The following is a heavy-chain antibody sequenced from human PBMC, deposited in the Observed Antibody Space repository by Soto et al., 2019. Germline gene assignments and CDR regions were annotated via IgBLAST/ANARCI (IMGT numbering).Heavy chain of an antibody. Sequence: GGSLRLSCAASGFTFSSYGMHWVRQAPGNGLEWVAVISYDGSNKYYADSVKGRFTISRDNSKNTLYLQMNSLRAEDTAVYYCAKSRLLWFGVGPNWFDPWGQGTLVTVSS. CDR2: ISYDGSNK. J-gene: IGHJ5*02. V-gene: IGHV3-30*18. CDR3: AKSRLLWFGVGPNWFDP. CDR1: GFTFSSYG. D-gene: IGHD3-10*01.